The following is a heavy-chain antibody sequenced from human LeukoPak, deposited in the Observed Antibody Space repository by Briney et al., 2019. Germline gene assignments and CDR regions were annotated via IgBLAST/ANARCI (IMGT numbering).Heavy chain of an antibody. CDR3: ARDRNYYYDSSGQGD. D-gene: IGHD3-22*01. CDR1: GFTFSSYS. Sequence: PGGSLRLSCAASGFTFSSYSMNWVRQAPGKGLVWVSSISSSSSYIYYADSVKGRFTISRDNAKNSLYLQMNSLRAEDTAVYYCARDRNYYYDSSGQGDWGQGTLVTVSS. CDR2: ISSSSSYI. J-gene: IGHJ4*02. V-gene: IGHV3-21*01.